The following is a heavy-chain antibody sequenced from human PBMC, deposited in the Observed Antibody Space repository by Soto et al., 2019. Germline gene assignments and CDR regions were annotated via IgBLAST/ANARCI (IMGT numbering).Heavy chain of an antibody. Sequence: QLQLQESGPGLVNPSETLSLTCTVSGGSISSSSSYWGWIRQPPGKGLEFLGSIYYSGSTYYNPSLKSRVTLSVDTSKNQFSVKLSSVTAADTAVYYCARRGITGTTSPWGQGTLVTVSS. V-gene: IGHV4-39*01. CDR1: GGSISSSSSY. D-gene: IGHD1-20*01. CDR3: ARRGITGTTSP. CDR2: IYYSGST. J-gene: IGHJ5*02.